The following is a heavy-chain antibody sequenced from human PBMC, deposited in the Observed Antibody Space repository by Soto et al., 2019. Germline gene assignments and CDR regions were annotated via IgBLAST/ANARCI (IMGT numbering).Heavy chain of an antibody. V-gene: IGHV1-18*01. CDR2: ISPYSGNT. Sequence: QVQLVQSGDEVRKPGSSVKVSCKASGYIFVNYGIAWVRQAPGQGLEWMGWISPYSGNTHYASKVQRRLTXXTXTPXRTAYMDLGSLTSDDTAVYYCAMVDNYVPPTPQDVWGPRDHGHRFL. CDR3: AMVDNYVPPTPQDV. J-gene: IGHJ6*01. CDR1: GYIFVNYG. D-gene: IGHD3-16*01.